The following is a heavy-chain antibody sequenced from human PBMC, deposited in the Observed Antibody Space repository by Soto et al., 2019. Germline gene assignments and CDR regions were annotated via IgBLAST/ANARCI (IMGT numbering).Heavy chain of an antibody. CDR2: VRPGGNT. Sequence: SETPSFTCAAYGGSLSGYYCSWNRQPPRKGLEWIGAVRPGGNTDCRPSVKSRLKTALDTSKKGVYLEMTSVTAADTAVYYCGRVVIKMAIQSIDSWGPGTLVT. CDR3: GRVVIKMAIQSIDS. V-gene: IGHV4-34*01. J-gene: IGHJ4*02. CDR1: GGSLSGYY.